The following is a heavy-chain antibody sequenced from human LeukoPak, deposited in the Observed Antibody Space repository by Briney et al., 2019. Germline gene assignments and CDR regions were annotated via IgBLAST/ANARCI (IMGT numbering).Heavy chain of an antibody. V-gene: IGHV1-2*02. D-gene: IGHD3-22*01. Sequence: ASVKVSCKASGYTFTGYYMHWVRPAPGQGLEWMGWINPNSGGTNYAQKFQGRVTMTRDTSISSAYMEVSRLRTDDTAVYYCAIYDSSGYPDYWGQGTLVTVSS. CDR3: AIYDSSGYPDY. CDR2: INPNSGGT. CDR1: GYTFTGYY. J-gene: IGHJ4*02.